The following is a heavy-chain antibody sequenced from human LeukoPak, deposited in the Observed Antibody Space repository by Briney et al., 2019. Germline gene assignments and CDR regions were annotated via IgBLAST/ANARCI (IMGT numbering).Heavy chain of an antibody. CDR2: ISYDGNTI. CDR3: ARDWRTYSSGWQTDAFDI. Sequence: RAGGSLRLSCAASEFTFSNYALHWVRQAPGKGLQWVAVISYDGNTIHYADSVKGRFIISRDTSKNTLYLQTNSLRTEDTALYYCARDWRTYSSGWQTDAFDIWGQGTMVTVSS. V-gene: IGHV3-30-3*01. D-gene: IGHD6-19*01. J-gene: IGHJ3*02. CDR1: EFTFSNYA.